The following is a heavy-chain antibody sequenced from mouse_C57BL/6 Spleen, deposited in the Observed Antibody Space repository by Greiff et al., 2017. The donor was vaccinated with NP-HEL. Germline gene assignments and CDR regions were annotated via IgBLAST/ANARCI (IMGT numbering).Heavy chain of an antibody. CDR1: GYAFSSYW. CDR2: IYPGDGDT. CDR3: ARLLGENWYFDV. Sequence: SGAELVKPGASVKISCKASGYAFSSYWMNWVKQRPGKGLEWIGQIYPGDGDTNYNGKFKGKATLTADKSSSTAYMQLSSLTSEDSAVYFCARLLGENWYFDVWGTGTTVTVSS. D-gene: IGHD4-1*01. V-gene: IGHV1-80*01. J-gene: IGHJ1*03.